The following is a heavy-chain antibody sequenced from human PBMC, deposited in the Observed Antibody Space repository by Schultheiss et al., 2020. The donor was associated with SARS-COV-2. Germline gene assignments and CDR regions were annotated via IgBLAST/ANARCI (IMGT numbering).Heavy chain of an antibody. Sequence: SETLSLTCAVYGGSFSGYYWSWIRQPPGKGLEWIGEINHSGSTNYNPSLKSRVTISVDTSKNQFSLKLSSVTAADTAVYYCARVDIVVVPAAKGYYGVDVWGQGTTVTVSS. CDR1: GGSFSGYY. J-gene: IGHJ6*02. D-gene: IGHD2-2*01. V-gene: IGHV4-34*01. CDR3: ARVDIVVVPAAKGYYGVDV. CDR2: INHSGST.